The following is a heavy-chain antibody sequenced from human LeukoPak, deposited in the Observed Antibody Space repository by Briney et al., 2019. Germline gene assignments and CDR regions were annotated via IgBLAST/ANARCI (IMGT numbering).Heavy chain of an antibody. J-gene: IGHJ4*02. CDR1: GDSITSSGYF. D-gene: IGHD3-10*01. CDR2: IYYTGSA. Sequence: SETLSLTCTVSGDSITSSGYFWSWIRQHPGKGLEWVGYIYYTGSAYYNPSLKSRATISVDTSKNQFSLKLSPVTAADTAVYYCARGSEFFAYWGQGTLVIVSS. V-gene: IGHV4-31*03. CDR3: ARGSEFFAY.